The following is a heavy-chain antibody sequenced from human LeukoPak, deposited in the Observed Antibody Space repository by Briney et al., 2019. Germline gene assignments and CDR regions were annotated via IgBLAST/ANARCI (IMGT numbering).Heavy chain of an antibody. J-gene: IGHJ4*02. D-gene: IGHD1-1*01. CDR2: ISWNSGSI. V-gene: IGHV3-9*03. CDR3: AKDIGTTGTEYYFDY. CDR1: GFTFDDYA. Sequence: GRSLRLSCAASGFTFDDYAMHWVRQAPGRGLEWGSGISWNSGSIGYADSVKGRFTISRDNAKNSLYLQMNSLRAEDMALYYCAKDIGTTGTEYYFDYWGQGTLVTVSS.